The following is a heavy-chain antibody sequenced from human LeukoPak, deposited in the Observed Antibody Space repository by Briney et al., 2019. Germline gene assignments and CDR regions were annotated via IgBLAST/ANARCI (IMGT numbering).Heavy chain of an antibody. V-gene: IGHV1-69*13. CDR1: GGTFSSYA. CDR2: IIPIFGTA. J-gene: IGHJ6*02. CDR3: ATTTSHSSSSSIYYYYGMDV. D-gene: IGHD6-6*01. Sequence: GASVKVSCKASGGTFSSYAISWVRQAPGQGLEWMGGIIPIFGTANYAQKFQGRVTITADESTSTAYMELSSLRSEDTAVYYCATTTSHSSSSSIYYYYGMDVWGQGTTVTVSS.